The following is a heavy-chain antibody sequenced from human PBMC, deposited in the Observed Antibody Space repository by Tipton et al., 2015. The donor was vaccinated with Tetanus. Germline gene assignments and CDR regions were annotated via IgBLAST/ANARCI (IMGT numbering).Heavy chain of an antibody. CDR1: GGSVNDGRFY. CDR2: IYYSGSA. J-gene: IGHJ6*01. D-gene: IGHD1-7*01. V-gene: IGHV4-61*01. Sequence: TLSLTCTVSGGSVNDGRFYWTWIRQPPGKALEWVAHIYYSGSATYNPSVASRATVSIDMSKNQFSLRLTSATAADTAVYYCARDRITGPTGRYYAMDVWGQGTTATVPS. CDR3: ARDRITGPTGRYYAMDV.